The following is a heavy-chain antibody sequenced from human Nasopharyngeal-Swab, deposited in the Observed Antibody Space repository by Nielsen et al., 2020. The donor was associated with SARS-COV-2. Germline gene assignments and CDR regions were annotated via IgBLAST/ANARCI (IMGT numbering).Heavy chain of an antibody. CDR1: GGSISSYY. V-gene: IGHV4-59*01. J-gene: IGHJ3*02. CDR2: IYYSGST. CDR3: ARTVGATPRGAVDI. D-gene: IGHD1-26*01. Sequence: SETLSLTCTVSGGSISSYYWSWIRQPPGKGLEWIGYIYYSGSTNYNPSLKSRVTISVDTSKNQFSLKLSSVTAADTAVYYCARTVGATPRGAVDIWGQGTMVTVSS.